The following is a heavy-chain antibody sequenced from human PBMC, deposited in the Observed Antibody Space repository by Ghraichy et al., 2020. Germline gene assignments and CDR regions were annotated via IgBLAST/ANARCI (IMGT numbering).Heavy chain of an antibody. J-gene: IGHJ6*02. Sequence: GESLNISCTGSGYSFARYWIGWVRQMPGKGLEWMGIIYPGDSDTRYSPSFQGQVTISADKSINTAYMQWSSLEASDTAVYYCARAYSGYEGNNYYYGLDVWGQGTTVTVSS. D-gene: IGHD5-12*01. V-gene: IGHV5-51*01. CDR2: IYPGDSDT. CDR1: GYSFARYW. CDR3: ARAYSGYEGNNYYYGLDV.